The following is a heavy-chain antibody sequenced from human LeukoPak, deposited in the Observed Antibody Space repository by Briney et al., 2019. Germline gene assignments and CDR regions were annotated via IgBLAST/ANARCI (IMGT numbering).Heavy chain of an antibody. J-gene: IGHJ4*02. CDR1: GYTLTELS. CDR2: FDPEDGET. D-gene: IGHD3-22*01. CDR3: ATGLMKTYYYDSSGDY. V-gene: IGHV1-24*01. Sequence: ASVKVSCKVSGYTLTELSMHWVRQAPGKGLEWMGGFDPEDGETIYAQEFQGRVTMTEDTSTDTAYMELSSLRSEDTAVYYCATGLMKTYYYDSSGDYWGQGTLVTVSS.